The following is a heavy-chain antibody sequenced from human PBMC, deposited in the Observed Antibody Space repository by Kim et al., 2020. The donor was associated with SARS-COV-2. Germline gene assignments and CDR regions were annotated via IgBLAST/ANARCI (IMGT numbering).Heavy chain of an antibody. CDR3: AKDIQAAALGGGWYYFDY. J-gene: IGHJ4*02. Sequence: GGSLRLSCAASGFTFDDYAMHWVRQAPGKGLEWVSGISWSSGSIGYADSVKGRFTISRDNAKNSLYLQMNSLRAEDTALYYCAKDIQAAALGGGWYYFDYWGPGTLVTVSS. V-gene: IGHV3-9*01. CDR2: ISWSSGSI. CDR1: GFTFDDYA. D-gene: IGHD2-2*01.